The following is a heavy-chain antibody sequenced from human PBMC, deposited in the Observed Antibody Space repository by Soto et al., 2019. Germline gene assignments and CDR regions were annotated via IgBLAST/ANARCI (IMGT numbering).Heavy chain of an antibody. CDR3: ARMVVVAATVYYFDY. D-gene: IGHD2-15*01. V-gene: IGHV4-31*03. CDR1: VGSISSGGYY. Sequence: PSESLSLTCTVSVGSISSGGYYWSWILQHPGKGLEWIGYIYYSGSTYYNPSLKSRVTISVDTSKNQFSLKLSSVTAADTAVYYCARMVVVAATVYYFDYWGQGTLVTVSS. CDR2: IYYSGST. J-gene: IGHJ4*02.